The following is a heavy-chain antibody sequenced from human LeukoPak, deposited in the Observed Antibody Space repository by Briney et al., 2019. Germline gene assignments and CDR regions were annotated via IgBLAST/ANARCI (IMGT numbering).Heavy chain of an antibody. CDR2: IYYSGST. CDR3: ARGEYSYGGYYFDY. CDR1: GGSISSYY. V-gene: IGHV4-59*01. D-gene: IGHD5-18*01. Sequence: PSETLSLTCTVSGGSISSYYWSWIRQPPGKGLEWIGYIYYSGSTNYNPSLKSRVTISVDTSKNQFSLKLSSVTAADTAVYYCARGEYSYGGYYFDYWGQGTLVTVSS. J-gene: IGHJ4*02.